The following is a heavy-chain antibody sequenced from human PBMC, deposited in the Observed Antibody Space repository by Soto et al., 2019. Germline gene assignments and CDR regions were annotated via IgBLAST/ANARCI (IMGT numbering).Heavy chain of an antibody. V-gene: IGHV1-69*13. CDR1: GGTFSSYA. D-gene: IGHD1-20*01. CDR3: ARGFNNWNDGYAFDI. J-gene: IGHJ3*02. CDR2: IIPIFGTA. Sequence: SVKVSCKASGGTFSSYAISWVRQAPGQGLEWMGGIIPIFGTANYAQKFQGRVTITADESISTAYMELSSLRSEDTAVYYCARGFNNWNDGYAFDIWGQGTMVTVSS.